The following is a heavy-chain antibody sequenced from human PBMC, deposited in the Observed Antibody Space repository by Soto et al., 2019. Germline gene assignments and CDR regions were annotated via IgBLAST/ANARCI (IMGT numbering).Heavy chain of an antibody. V-gene: IGHV3-30-3*01. J-gene: IGHJ4*02. D-gene: IGHD6-6*01. CDR3: ARGPGIYSTSSSDY. CDR1: GFTFSNYA. CDR2: ISYDGSNK. Sequence: QVQLVESGGGVVQPGRSLRLSCAASGFTFSNYAMHWVRQAPGKGLEWVALISYDGSNKYYADSVKGRFTISRDNSKNTLCLQMDSLRAEDTAVYYCARGPGIYSTSSSDYWGQGTLVTVSS.